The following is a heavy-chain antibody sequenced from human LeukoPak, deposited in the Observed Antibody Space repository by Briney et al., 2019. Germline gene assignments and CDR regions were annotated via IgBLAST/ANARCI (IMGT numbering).Heavy chain of an antibody. J-gene: IGHJ3*02. CDR1: GFTFSSYA. Sequence: GGSLRLSCAASGFTFSSYAMSWVRQAPGKGLEWVSAISGSGGSTYYADSVRGRFTISRDNSKNTLYLQMNSLRAEDTAVYYCGKDGGGELSAAFDIWGQGTMVTVSS. CDR2: ISGSGGST. D-gene: IGHD3-16*02. V-gene: IGHV3-23*01. CDR3: GKDGGGELSAAFDI.